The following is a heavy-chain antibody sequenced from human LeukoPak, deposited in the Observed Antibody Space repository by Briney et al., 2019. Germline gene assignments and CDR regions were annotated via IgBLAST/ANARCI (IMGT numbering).Heavy chain of an antibody. D-gene: IGHD6-13*01. Sequence: PSETLSLTCTVSGGSISSYYWSWIRQPPGKGLEWIGYIYYSGTTNYNPSLKSRVTILVDTSKNQFSPNLSSVTAADTAVYYCARRGIAAAGYDYWGPGTLVTVSS. V-gene: IGHV4-59*08. CDR1: GGSISSYY. CDR3: ARRGIAAAGYDY. CDR2: IYYSGTT. J-gene: IGHJ4*02.